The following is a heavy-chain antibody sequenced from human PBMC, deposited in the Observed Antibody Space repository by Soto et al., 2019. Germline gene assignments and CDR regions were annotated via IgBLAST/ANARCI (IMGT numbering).Heavy chain of an antibody. CDR1: GFTFSSYA. Sequence: QVQLVESGGGVVQPGRSLRLSCAASGFTFSSYAMHWVRQAPGKGLEWVAVISYDGSNKYYADSVKGRFTISRDNSKNTLYLQMNSLRAEDTAVYYCARDENYYDSSGYSDPFDYWGQGTLVTVSS. V-gene: IGHV3-30-3*01. CDR2: ISYDGSNK. CDR3: ARDENYYDSSGYSDPFDY. D-gene: IGHD3-22*01. J-gene: IGHJ4*02.